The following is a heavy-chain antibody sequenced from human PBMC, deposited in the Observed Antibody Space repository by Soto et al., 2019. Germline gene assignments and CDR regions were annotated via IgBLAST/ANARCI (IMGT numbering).Heavy chain of an antibody. Sequence: QVQLVQSGAEEKKPGASVKVSCKASGYTLTSYAMQWVRQAPEQRLEWMGWINAGNGNTKYSQKFQGRVTITRDTSASTAYMELSSLRSEDTAVYYCASESYGGEFDYWGQGTLVTVSS. D-gene: IGHD4-17*01. CDR2: INAGNGNT. J-gene: IGHJ4*02. CDR1: GYTLTSYA. V-gene: IGHV1-3*05. CDR3: ASESYGGEFDY.